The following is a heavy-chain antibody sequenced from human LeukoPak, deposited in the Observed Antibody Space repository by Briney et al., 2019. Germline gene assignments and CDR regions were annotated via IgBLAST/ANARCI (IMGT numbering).Heavy chain of an antibody. CDR1: GYTFTGYY. CDR3: AREGDYYDSSGYSCYFDY. J-gene: IGHJ4*02. V-gene: IGHV1-2*06. Sequence: ASVKVSCKASGYTFTGYYMHWVRQAPGQGLEWMGRINPNSGGTNYAQKFQGRVTMTRDTSISTAYMELSRLRSDDTAVYYCAREGDYYDSSGYSCYFDYWGQGTLVTVSS. CDR2: INPNSGGT. D-gene: IGHD3-22*01.